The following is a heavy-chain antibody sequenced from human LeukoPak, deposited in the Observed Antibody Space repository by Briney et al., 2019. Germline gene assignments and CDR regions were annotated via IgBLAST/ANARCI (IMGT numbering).Heavy chain of an antibody. CDR3: ARVDTAMASPDY. Sequence: ASVSVSFRASGYTFTIYGISWVRQAPGQGGEGMGWISAYNGNTQYARKLQGRVTLATDTSASTAYMELTSLRSDDTAVYYCARVDTAMASPDYWGQGTLVTVSS. D-gene: IGHD5-18*01. J-gene: IGHJ4*02. CDR2: ISAYNGNT. CDR1: GYTFTIYG. V-gene: IGHV1-18*01.